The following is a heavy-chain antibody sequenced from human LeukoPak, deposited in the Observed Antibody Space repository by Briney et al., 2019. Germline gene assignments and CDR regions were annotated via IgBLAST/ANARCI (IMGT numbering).Heavy chain of an antibody. V-gene: IGHV1-69*05. CDR2: IIPIFGTA. D-gene: IGHD3-3*01. CDR1: GGTFSSYA. CDR3: ARAAYDLWSGYYH. Sequence: SVRVSCKASGGTFSSYAISWVRQAPGQGLEWVGRIIPIFGTANYAQKFQGRVTITTDESTSTAYMELSSLRSEDTAVYYCARAAYDLWSGYYHWGQGTLVTVSS. J-gene: IGHJ4*02.